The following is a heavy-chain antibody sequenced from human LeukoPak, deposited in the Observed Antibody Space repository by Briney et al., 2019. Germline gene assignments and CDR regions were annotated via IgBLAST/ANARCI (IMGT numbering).Heavy chain of an antibody. J-gene: IGHJ5*02. CDR2: TYYRSTWYN. D-gene: IGHD2-2*01. V-gene: IGHV6-1*01. Sequence: SQTLSLTCAISGDVVSSNSVTWNWIRRSPSRGLEWLGRTYYRSTWYNDYAVSVRGRITVNPDTSRNQFSLHLNSVTPEDTAVYYCAGRLTQYDCFDPWGQGILVTVSS. CDR3: AGRLTQYDCFDP. CDR1: GDVVSSNSVT.